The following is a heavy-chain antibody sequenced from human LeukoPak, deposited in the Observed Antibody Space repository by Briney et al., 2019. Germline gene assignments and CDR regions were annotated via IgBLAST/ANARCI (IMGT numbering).Heavy chain of an antibody. CDR2: INPKSGDT. D-gene: IGHD3-22*01. V-gene: IGHV1-2*02. CDR1: GYTFTGYY. CDR3: ALPGQYYYDSSEAEYFQH. Sequence: GASVKVSCKASGYTFTGYYMHWVRQAPGQGLEWMGWINPKSGDTNYAQKFQGRVTMTRDTSISTAYMELSRLRSDDTAVYYCALPGQYYYDSSEAEYFQHWGQGTLVTVSS. J-gene: IGHJ1*01.